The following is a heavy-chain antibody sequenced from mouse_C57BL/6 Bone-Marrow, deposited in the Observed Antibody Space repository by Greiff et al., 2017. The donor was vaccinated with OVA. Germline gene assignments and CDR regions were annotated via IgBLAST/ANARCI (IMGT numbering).Heavy chain of an antibody. CDR1: GYSFTGYY. J-gene: IGHJ4*01. CDR3: ARSRYAYAMDY. V-gene: IGHV1-42*01. D-gene: IGHD2-10*02. CDR2: INPSTGGT. Sequence: EVQLQQSGPELVKPGASVKISCKASGYSFTGYYMNWVKQSPEKSLEWIGEINPSTGGTTYNQKFKAKATLTVDKTSSTAYKQLKSLTSEDSAVYYCARSRYAYAMDYWGQGTSVTVSS.